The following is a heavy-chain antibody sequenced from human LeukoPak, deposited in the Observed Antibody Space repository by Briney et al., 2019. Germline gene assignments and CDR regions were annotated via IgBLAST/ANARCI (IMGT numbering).Heavy chain of an antibody. Sequence: SVKVSCKASGGTFSSYAISWVRQAPGQGLEWMGRIIPILGIANYAQKFQGRVTITADKSTSTAYMELSSLRSEDTAVYYCARETGLTTGTTFYYYYYMDVWGKGTTVTVSS. CDR1: GGTFSSYA. D-gene: IGHD1-1*01. CDR2: IIPILGIA. CDR3: ARETGLTTGTTFYYYYYMDV. J-gene: IGHJ6*03. V-gene: IGHV1-69*04.